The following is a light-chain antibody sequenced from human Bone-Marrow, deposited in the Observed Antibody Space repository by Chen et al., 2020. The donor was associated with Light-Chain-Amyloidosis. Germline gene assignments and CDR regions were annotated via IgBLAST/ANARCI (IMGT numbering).Light chain of an antibody. V-gene: IGKV1-33*01. CDR1: QDISNF. CDR2: DAS. Sequence: DIQMTQSPSSLSASVGDRVTITCQASQDISNFLNWYQQKPGKAPKLLIYDASNLETGVPSRFSGSGSGTDFTFTISSLQTEDIATYYCQQYDNPITFGPGTKVDIK. CDR3: QQYDNPIT. J-gene: IGKJ3*01.